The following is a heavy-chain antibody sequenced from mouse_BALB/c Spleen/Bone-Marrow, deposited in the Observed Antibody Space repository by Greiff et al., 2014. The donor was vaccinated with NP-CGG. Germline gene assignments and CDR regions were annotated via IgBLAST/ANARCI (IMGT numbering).Heavy chain of an antibody. J-gene: IGHJ4*01. CDR3: ARSGTLGAIDY. V-gene: IGHV5-17*02. D-gene: IGHD3-3*01. CDR2: ISSGSSTI. CDR1: GFTFSSFG. Sequence: EVQGVGSGGGLVQPGGSRKLSCAASGFTFSSFGMHWVRQAPEKGLEWVAYISSGSSTIYYADTMKGRFTISRDNPKYTLFLQMNSLRSEDTAMYNCARSGTLGAIDYWGQGTSVTVSS.